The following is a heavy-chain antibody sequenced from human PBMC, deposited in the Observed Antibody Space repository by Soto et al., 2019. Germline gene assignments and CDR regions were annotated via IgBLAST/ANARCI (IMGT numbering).Heavy chain of an antibody. J-gene: IGHJ6*02. CDR2: ISGSGGST. V-gene: IGHV3-23*01. CDR1: GFTFSSYA. Sequence: GGSLRLSCAASGFTFSSYAMSWVRQAPGKGLEWVSAISGSGGSTYYADSVKGRFTISRDNSKNTLYLQMNSPRAEDTAVYYCAKLLWFGELVANYGMDVWGQGTTVTVSS. CDR3: AKLLWFGELVANYGMDV. D-gene: IGHD3-10*01.